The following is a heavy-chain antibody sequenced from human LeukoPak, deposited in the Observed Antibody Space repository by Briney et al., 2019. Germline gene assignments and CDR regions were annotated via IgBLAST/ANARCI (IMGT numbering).Heavy chain of an antibody. Sequence: PSETLSLTCTVSGDSISSGDYYWGWIRQPPGKGLEWIGSIYYSGSTYYNPSLKSRVTISVDTSKNQFSLKLSSVTAADTAVYYRASGVSVVPAAIGDIWGQGTMVTVSS. V-gene: IGHV4-39*01. J-gene: IGHJ3*02. CDR2: IYYSGST. CDR1: GDSISSGDYY. CDR3: ASGVSVVPAAIGDI. D-gene: IGHD2-2*02.